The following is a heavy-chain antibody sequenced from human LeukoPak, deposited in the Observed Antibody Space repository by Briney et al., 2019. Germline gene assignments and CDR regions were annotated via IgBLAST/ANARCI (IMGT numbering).Heavy chain of an antibody. CDR1: GYTFSSYG. J-gene: IGHJ4*02. CDR3: ARDSPGGSGTYYNDSPDH. CDR2: ISAYNGNT. D-gene: IGHD3-10*01. Sequence: ASVTVSCKASGYTFSSYGISWVRQAPGQGLERMGWISAYNGNTNYRQKLQGRVTMTTDASTSTAYMDLRSLRSDDTAIYYCARDSPGGSGTYYNDSPDHWGQGTLVTVSS. V-gene: IGHV1-18*01.